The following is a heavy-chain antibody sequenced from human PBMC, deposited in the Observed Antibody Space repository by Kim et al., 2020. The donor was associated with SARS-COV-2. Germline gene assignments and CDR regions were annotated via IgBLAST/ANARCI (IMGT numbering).Heavy chain of an antibody. J-gene: IGHJ4*02. Sequence: GGSLRLSCTASGFTFGDYAMSWFRQAPGKGLEWVGFIRSKAYGGTTEYAASVKGRFTISRDDSKSIAYLQMNSLKTEDTAVYYCTRAPLYDFWSGYLKTFDYWGQGTLVTVSS. D-gene: IGHD3-3*01. CDR2: IRSKAYGGTT. CDR1: GFTFGDYA. CDR3: TRAPLYDFWSGYLKTFDY. V-gene: IGHV3-49*03.